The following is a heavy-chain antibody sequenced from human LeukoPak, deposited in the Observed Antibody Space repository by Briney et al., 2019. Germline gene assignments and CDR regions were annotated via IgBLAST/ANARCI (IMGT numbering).Heavy chain of an antibody. D-gene: IGHD5-12*01. CDR1: GGSISSSSYY. Sequence: PSETLCLTCTVSGGSISSSSYYWDWIRQPPGKGLEWIGYIHYSGSTHYNPALKSRLTISADMSKNQFALKMSSVTAADTAVYYCARHGYSDYGIDYWGQGTLVTVSS. V-gene: IGHV4-39*01. J-gene: IGHJ4*02. CDR2: IHYSGST. CDR3: ARHGYSDYGIDY.